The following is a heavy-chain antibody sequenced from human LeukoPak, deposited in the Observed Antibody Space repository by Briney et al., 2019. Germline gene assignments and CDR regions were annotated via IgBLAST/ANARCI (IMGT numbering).Heavy chain of an antibody. V-gene: IGHV3-9*03. J-gene: IGHJ4*02. CDR3: AKAGSSGYYSHFDY. CDR1: GFTFDDYA. CDR2: ISWNSGSI. Sequence: GRSLRLSCAASGFTFDDYAMHWVRQAPGKGLGWVSGISWNSGSIGYADSVKGRFTISRDNAKNSLYLQMNSLRAEDMALYYCAKAGSSGYYSHFDYWGQGTLVTVSS. D-gene: IGHD3-22*01.